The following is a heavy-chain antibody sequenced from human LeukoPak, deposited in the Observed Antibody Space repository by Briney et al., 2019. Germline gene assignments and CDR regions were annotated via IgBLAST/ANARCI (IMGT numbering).Heavy chain of an antibody. D-gene: IGHD6-13*01. J-gene: IGHJ4*02. CDR3: ARDQATAAGTGYDY. CDR2: IYTSGST. Sequence: PSETLSLTCTVSGGSISSGSYYWSWIRQPAGKGLEWIGRIYTSGSTNYNPSLKSRVTISVDTSKNQFSLKLSSVTAADTAVYYCARDQATAAGTGYDYWGQGTLVTVSS. CDR1: GGSISSGSYY. V-gene: IGHV4-61*02.